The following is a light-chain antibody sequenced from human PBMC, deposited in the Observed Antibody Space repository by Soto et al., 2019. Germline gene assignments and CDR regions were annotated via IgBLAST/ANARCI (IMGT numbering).Light chain of an antibody. CDR2: DVS. CDR1: SSDVGAYNY. J-gene: IGLJ1*01. Sequence: QSVLTQPRSVSGSPGQSVTISCTGTSSDVGAYNYVSWYQQHPGKAPKLMTYDVSKRPSGVPDRFSGSKSGNPASLTISGLQDEDEDDYYCCSYADNYRYVFGTGTQLTVL. CDR3: CSYADNYRYV. V-gene: IGLV2-11*01.